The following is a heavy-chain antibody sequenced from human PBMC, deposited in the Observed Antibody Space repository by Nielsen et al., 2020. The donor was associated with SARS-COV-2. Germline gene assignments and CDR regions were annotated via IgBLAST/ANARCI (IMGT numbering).Heavy chain of an antibody. V-gene: IGHV3-7*03. Sequence: GGSLRLSCAASGFSFSSHWMAWVRQAPGKGLEWLSNIRPDGTGANYVDSAKGRFTISRDNAKNLLYLQMGSLRADDTAVYFCKSEGNWGQGTLVTVSS. J-gene: IGHJ4*02. CDR2: IRPDGTGA. CDR3: KSEGN. CDR1: GFSFSSHW.